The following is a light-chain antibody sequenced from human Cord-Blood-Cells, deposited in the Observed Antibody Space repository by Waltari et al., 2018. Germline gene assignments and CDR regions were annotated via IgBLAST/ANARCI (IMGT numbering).Light chain of an antibody. CDR1: QSVSSY. Sequence: EIVLPQSPVTLSLSPGERATLSCRASQSVSSYLAWYQQKPGQAPRLLIYDASNRATGIPARFSGSGSGTDFTLTISSLEPEDFAVYYCQQRSNWPPFGGGTKVEIK. J-gene: IGKJ4*01. CDR2: DAS. CDR3: QQRSNWPP. V-gene: IGKV3-11*01.